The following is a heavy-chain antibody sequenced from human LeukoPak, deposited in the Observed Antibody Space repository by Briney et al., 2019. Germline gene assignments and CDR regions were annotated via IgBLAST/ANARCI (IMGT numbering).Heavy chain of an antibody. D-gene: IGHD4-17*01. J-gene: IGHJ4*02. Sequence: ASVKVSCKASGYTFTGYYMHWVRQAPGQGLEWMGWINPNSGGTNYAQKFQGRVTMTRDTSISTAYMELSRLRSDDTAVYYCARDYDYGDYTSPKNFDYWGQGTLVTVSS. CDR2: INPNSGGT. CDR3: ARDYDYGDYTSPKNFDY. V-gene: IGHV1-2*02. CDR1: GYTFTGYY.